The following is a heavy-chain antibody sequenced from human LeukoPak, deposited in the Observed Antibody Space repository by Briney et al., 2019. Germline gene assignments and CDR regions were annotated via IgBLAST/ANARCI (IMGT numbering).Heavy chain of an antibody. Sequence: SETLSLTCAVYGGSFSGYYWSWVRQPPGKGLEWIGEINHSGSTNYNPSLKSRVTISVDTSKKQFSLKLSSATAADTAVYYCARGLSAVVYWGQGTLVTVSS. J-gene: IGHJ4*02. D-gene: IGHD3-16*02. CDR1: GGSFSGYY. CDR3: ARGLSAVVY. V-gene: IGHV4-34*01. CDR2: INHSGST.